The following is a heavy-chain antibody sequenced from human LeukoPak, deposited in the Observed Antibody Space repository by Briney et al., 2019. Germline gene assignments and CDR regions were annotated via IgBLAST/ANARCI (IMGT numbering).Heavy chain of an antibody. D-gene: IGHD2-2*01. V-gene: IGHV4-59*12. CDR1: GGSISSYY. CDR3: ARRGCSSTSCYRRGTKLQPTKNYYYYMDV. Sequence: SETLSLTCTVSGGSISSYYWSWIRQPPGKGLEWIGYIYYSGSTNYNPSLKSRVTISVDTSKNQFSLKLSSVTAADTAVYYCARRGCSSTSCYRRGTKLQPTKNYYYYMDVWGKGTTVTISS. J-gene: IGHJ6*03. CDR2: IYYSGST.